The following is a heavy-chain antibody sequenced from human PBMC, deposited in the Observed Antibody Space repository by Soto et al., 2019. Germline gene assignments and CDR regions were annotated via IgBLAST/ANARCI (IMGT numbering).Heavy chain of an antibody. CDR1: VTMFGQYA. CDR3: ARSYYYDSTGYYRTFDY. J-gene: IGHJ4*02. V-gene: IGHV3-23*01. D-gene: IGHD3-22*01. Sequence: GWYLGLACEYLVTMFGQYAIRWVRLAPGQGLGWVSVVGPSGASTCCADSVRGRFTISRDNSENTLYLQMNSLRAADTALYFCARSYYYDSTGYYRTFDYWGPGTLVTVSS. CDR2: VGPSGAST.